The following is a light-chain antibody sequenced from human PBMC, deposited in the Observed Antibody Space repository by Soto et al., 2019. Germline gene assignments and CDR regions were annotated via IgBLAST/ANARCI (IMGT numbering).Light chain of an antibody. Sequence: SYELTQPPSVSVSPGQTASITCSGDKLGDKYACWYQHKPGQSPVLVIYQDSKRPSGIPERYSGSNSGNTATLTLSGTQSMDEADYYCQAWDSGTAVFGGGTKVTVL. J-gene: IGLJ2*01. CDR1: KLGDKY. V-gene: IGLV3-1*01. CDR2: QDS. CDR3: QAWDSGTAV.